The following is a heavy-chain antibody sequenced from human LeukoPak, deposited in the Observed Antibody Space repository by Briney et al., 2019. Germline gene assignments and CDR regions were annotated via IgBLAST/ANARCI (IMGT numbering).Heavy chain of an antibody. D-gene: IGHD6-19*01. V-gene: IGHV4-61*01. Sequence: SETLSLTCTVSGGSISSSSNYWSWIRQPPGKGLEWIGYIYYSGSTNYNPSLKSRVTISVDTSKNQFSLKLSSVTAADTAVYYCARTVAGTEDYWGQGTLVTVSS. J-gene: IGHJ4*02. CDR3: ARTVAGTEDY. CDR2: IYYSGST. CDR1: GGSISSSSNY.